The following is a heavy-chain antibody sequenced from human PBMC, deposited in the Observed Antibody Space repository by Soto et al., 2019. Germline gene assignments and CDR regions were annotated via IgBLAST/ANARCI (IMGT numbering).Heavy chain of an antibody. J-gene: IGHJ6*02. V-gene: IGHV1-3*01. D-gene: IGHD2-15*01. CDR2: INAGNGNT. CDR3: ARVGAGIVGGMDV. CDR1: GYTFTSYA. Sequence: QVQLVQSGAEVKKPGASVKVSCKASGYTFTSYAMHWVRQAPGQRLEWMGWINAGNGNTKYSQKFQGRVTITRDTAASTAYMELSSLRSGDTAVYYCARVGAGIVGGMDVWGQGTTVTVSS.